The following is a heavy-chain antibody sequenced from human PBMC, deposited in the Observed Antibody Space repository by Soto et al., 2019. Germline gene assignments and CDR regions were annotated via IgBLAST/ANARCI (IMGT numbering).Heavy chain of an antibody. CDR2: ITNSGGST. D-gene: IGHD3-16*01. CDR1: GFTFSSYA. V-gene: IGHV3-23*01. J-gene: IGHJ2*01. CDR3: AKRAVPIMGHWYSDL. Sequence: EVQLLESGGGLVQPGGSLRLSCAASGFTFSSYAMSWVRQAPGKGLEWVSGITNSGGSTYYADSVKGRFTISRDNSKNTLYLQVSSLRAEDTAVYYCAKRAVPIMGHWYSDLWGRGALVTVSS.